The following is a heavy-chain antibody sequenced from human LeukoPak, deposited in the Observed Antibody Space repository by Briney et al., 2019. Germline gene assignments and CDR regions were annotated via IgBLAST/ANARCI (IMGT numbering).Heavy chain of an antibody. CDR2: IRYDGSNK. CDR3: AKDLSDIVLMVYTFDY. Sequence: GGSLRLSCAASGFTFSSYGMHWVRQAPGKGLEWVAFIRYDGSNKYYADSVKGRFTISRDNSKNTLYLQMNSLRAEDTAVYYCAKDLSDIVLMVYTFDYWGRGTLVTVSS. V-gene: IGHV3-30*02. D-gene: IGHD2-8*01. J-gene: IGHJ4*02. CDR1: GFTFSSYG.